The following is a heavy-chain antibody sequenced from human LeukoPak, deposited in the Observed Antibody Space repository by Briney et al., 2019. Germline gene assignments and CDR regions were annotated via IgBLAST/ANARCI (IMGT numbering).Heavy chain of an antibody. V-gene: IGHV4-39*07. J-gene: IGHJ4*02. CDR1: GGSISSSSYY. CDR2: IYYSGST. CDR3: ATLFQQLWLYYFDY. Sequence: SETLSLTCTVSGGSISSSSYYWGWIRQPPGKGLEWIGSIYYSGSTYYNPSLKSRVTISVDTSKNQFSLKLSSVTAADTAVYYCATLFQQLWLYYFDYWGQGTLVTVSS. D-gene: IGHD5-18*01.